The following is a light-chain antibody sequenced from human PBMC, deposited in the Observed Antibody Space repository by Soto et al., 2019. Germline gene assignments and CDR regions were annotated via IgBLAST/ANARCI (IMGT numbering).Light chain of an antibody. CDR1: QSVYSN. Sequence: ETVMTQSPATLSVSPGERPTLSCRASQSVYSNLAWYQQKPGQAPRLLIYDASTRATGIPARFSGSGSGTEFTLPIGSLQSEDFAVYYCQQYNTWPLTFGPGTKVDIK. J-gene: IGKJ3*01. CDR3: QQYNTWPLT. V-gene: IGKV3-15*01. CDR2: DAS.